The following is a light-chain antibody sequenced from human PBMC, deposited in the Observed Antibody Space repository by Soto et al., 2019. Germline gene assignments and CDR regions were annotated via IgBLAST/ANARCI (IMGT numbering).Light chain of an antibody. Sequence: QSALTQPASVSGSPGQSITISCTGTSSDIGFYNYVSWYQQHPGEAPKLIIYEVAKRPSGVSSRFSGSKSGNTASLTISGLQAEDEADDHCSSYTSTSPLYVFGTGTKVTVL. CDR2: EVA. V-gene: IGLV2-14*01. CDR1: SSDIGFYNY. J-gene: IGLJ1*01. CDR3: SSYTSTSPLYV.